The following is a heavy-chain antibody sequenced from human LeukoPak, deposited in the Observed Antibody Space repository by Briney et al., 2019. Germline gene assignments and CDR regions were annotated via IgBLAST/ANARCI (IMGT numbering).Heavy chain of an antibody. CDR3: ARGEGLLWFGEPHG. D-gene: IGHD3-10*01. CDR2: IYSGGGT. Sequence: GGSLRLSCAASGFIVSSNHMSWVRQAPGKGLEWVSVIYSGGGTYYADSVKGRFTISRDNAKNSLYLQMNSLRAEDTAVYYCARGEGLLWFGEPHGWGQGTLVTVSS. CDR1: GFIVSSNH. J-gene: IGHJ4*02. V-gene: IGHV3-53*01.